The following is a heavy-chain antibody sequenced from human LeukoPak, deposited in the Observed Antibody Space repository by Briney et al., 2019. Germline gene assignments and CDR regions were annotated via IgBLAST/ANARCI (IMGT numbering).Heavy chain of an antibody. CDR1: GGSISSSSYF. D-gene: IGHD5-24*01. J-gene: IGHJ4*02. Sequence: PSETLSLTCSVSGGSISSSSYFWGWIRQPPGKGLEWIASVHFSGSTYYNPSLKSRVTISVDTSKNQFSLKLSSVTAADTAVYYCARDNEDGYNSPWGQGTLVTVSS. CDR3: ARDNEDGYNSP. CDR2: VHFSGST. V-gene: IGHV4-39*02.